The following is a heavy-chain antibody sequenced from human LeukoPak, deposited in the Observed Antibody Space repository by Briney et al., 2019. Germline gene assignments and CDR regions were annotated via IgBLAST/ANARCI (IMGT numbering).Heavy chain of an antibody. CDR1: GGSISSYH. CDR2: IYYSGST. V-gene: IGHV4-59*12. D-gene: IGHD4-17*01. CDR3: ASHTVTTAEEYFQH. Sequence: SETLSLTCTVSGGSISSYHWSLIRQPPGKGLEWIGYIYYSGSTNYNPSLKSRVTISVDTSKNQFSLKLSSVTAADTAVYYCASHTVTTAEEYFQHWGQGTLVTVSS. J-gene: IGHJ1*01.